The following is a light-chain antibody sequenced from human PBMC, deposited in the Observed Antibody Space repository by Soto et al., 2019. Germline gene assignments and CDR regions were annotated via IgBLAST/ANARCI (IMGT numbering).Light chain of an antibody. CDR1: QSVSSY. Sequence: EIVLTQSPATLSLSPGERATLSCRASQSVSSYLAWYQQKPGQAPRILIYDASNRATGIQARFSGSGSGTDFTLTINSLKPEDFTVYSCQQRSNWPPRNTFGQGTRLEIK. CDR3: QQRSNWPPRNT. J-gene: IGKJ5*01. V-gene: IGKV3-11*01. CDR2: DAS.